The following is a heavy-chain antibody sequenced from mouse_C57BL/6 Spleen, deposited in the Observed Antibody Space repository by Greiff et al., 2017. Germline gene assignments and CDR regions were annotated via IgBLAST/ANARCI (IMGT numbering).Heavy chain of an antibody. J-gene: IGHJ1*03. V-gene: IGHV1-52*01. Sequence: QVQLQQPGAELVRPGSSVKLSCKASGYTFTSYWMHWVKQRPIQGLEWIGNIDPSDSETHYNQKFKDKATLTVDKSSRTAYMQLSSLTSEDSAVYYCSRGGTVVATTSYWYFDVWGTGTTVTVSS. CDR2: IDPSDSET. CDR1: GYTFTSYW. CDR3: SRGGTVVATTSYWYFDV. D-gene: IGHD1-1*01.